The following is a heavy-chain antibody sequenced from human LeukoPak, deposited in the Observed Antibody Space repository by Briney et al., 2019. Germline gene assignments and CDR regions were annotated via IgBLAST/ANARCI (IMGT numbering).Heavy chain of an antibody. CDR1: GASVSSSSYY. CDR2: IYYNGST. V-gene: IGHV4-39*01. CDR3: ARLGYYDSSGADY. Sequence: SETLSLACTVAGASVSSSSYYWGWIRQPPGKGLEWIGSIYYNGSTYYNPSLKSRVTISVDTSKNQFSLKLSSVTAADTAVYYCARLGYYDSSGADYWGQGTLVTVSS. D-gene: IGHD3-22*01. J-gene: IGHJ4*02.